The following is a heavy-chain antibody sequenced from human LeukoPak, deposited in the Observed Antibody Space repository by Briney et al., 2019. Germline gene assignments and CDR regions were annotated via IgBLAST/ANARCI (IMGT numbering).Heavy chain of an antibody. CDR1: GRTFSSYT. Sequence: GSSVKVSCKASGRTFSSYTISWVRQAPGQGLEWMGRIIPILGIANYAQKFQGRVTITADKSTSTAYMELSSLRSEDTAVYYCARDSYYDSSGLFDYWGQGTLVTVSS. CDR2: IIPILGIA. J-gene: IGHJ4*02. V-gene: IGHV1-69*04. D-gene: IGHD3-22*01. CDR3: ARDSYYDSSGLFDY.